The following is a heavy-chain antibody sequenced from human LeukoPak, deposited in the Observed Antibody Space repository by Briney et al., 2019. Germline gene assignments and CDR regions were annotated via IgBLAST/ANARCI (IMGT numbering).Heavy chain of an antibody. CDR2: ISYDGTNK. V-gene: IGHV3-30*03. D-gene: IGHD5-24*01. J-gene: IGHJ4*02. CDR3: TRVGYIDEGIDY. CDR1: GFTFSSYG. Sequence: PGRSLRLPCAASGFTFSSYGMHWVRQAPGKGLEWLAVISYDGTNKHCADSVKGRFTISRDNAKNSLYLQMNSLRAEDTAIYYCTRVGYIDEGIDYWGQGTLVTVSS.